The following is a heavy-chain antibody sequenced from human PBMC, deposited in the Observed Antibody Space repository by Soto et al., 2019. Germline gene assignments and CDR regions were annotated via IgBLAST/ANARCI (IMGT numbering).Heavy chain of an antibody. CDR2: ISGTAGRT. D-gene: IGHD4-17*01. V-gene: IGHV3-23*01. CDR1: GFIFTKNA. J-gene: IGHJ3*02. CDR3: AGRTVTSSWTLDI. Sequence: GGSLRLSCAASGFIFTKNAMSWVRQAPGKGLEWLSGISGTAGRTYYADSVKGRFTISRDTSKNTVYLQMNSLRAEDTAIYYCAGRTVTSSWTLDIWGQGTMVTVSS.